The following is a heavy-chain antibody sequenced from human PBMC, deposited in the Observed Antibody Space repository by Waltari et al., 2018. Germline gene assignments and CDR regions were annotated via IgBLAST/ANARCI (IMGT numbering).Heavy chain of an antibody. CDR1: GGSINSSDYY. D-gene: IGHD3-10*01. J-gene: IGHJ4*02. CDR3: ATSLYYYGSGSYFDY. V-gene: IGHV4-39*01. Sequence: QLQLQESGPGLVKPSETLSLTCTVSGGSINSSDYYWGWIRQPPGKGLEWIGNIYYSGSTYYNPSLKSRVTISVDTSKNQFSRKLRSVTAADTAVYYCATSLYYYGSGSYFDYWGQGPLVTVSS. CDR2: IYYSGST.